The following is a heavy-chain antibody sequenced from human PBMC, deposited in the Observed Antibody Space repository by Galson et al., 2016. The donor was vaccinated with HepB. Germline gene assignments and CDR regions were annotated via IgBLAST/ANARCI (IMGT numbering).Heavy chain of an antibody. D-gene: IGHD2-15*01. CDR3: ARQAYCSGGTCYSVGNWFDP. CDR2: IYYTGFT. CDR1: GDSITNSTYY. J-gene: IGHJ5*02. V-gene: IGHV4-39*01. Sequence: SETLSLTCIVSGDSITNSTYYWAWIRQSPGKGLEWIGTIYYTGFTYYSPSLKSRLTISVDTSKNQFSLKLSSVTAADTAVYYCARQAYCSGGTCYSVGNWFDPWGQGTLVTVSS.